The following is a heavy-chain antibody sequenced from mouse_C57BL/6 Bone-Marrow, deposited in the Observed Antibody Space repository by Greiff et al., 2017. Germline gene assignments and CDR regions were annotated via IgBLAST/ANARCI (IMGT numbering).Heavy chain of an antibody. CDR3: ARYYGNPYFDV. CDR1: GFTFTDYY. CDR2: IRNKANGYTT. D-gene: IGHD2-1*01. V-gene: IGHV7-3*01. Sequence: EVKLVESGGGLVQPGGSLSLSCAASGFTFTDYYMSWARQPPGKALEWLGFIRNKANGYTTEYSASVKGRFTISRDNSQSILYLQMNALRAEDSATYYCARYYGNPYFDVWGTGTTVTVSS. J-gene: IGHJ1*03.